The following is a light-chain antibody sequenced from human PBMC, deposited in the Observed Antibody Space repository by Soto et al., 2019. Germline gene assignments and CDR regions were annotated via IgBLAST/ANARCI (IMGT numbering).Light chain of an antibody. CDR1: QSINSW. V-gene: IGKV1-5*01. Sequence: DIQMTQSPSTLSASVGDRVTITCRASQSINSWLAWNQQKPGKAPQILIYDPSTLKNGVPSRFSASGSGTECTLILSSLQPDDFATYYCQQYTSYSWTFGQGTKVEI. CDR2: DPS. J-gene: IGKJ1*01. CDR3: QQYTSYSWT.